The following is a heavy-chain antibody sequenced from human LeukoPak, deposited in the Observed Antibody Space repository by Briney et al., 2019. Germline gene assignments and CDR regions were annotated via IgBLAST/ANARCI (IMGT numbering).Heavy chain of an antibody. D-gene: IGHD6-19*01. CDR3: ADPGPFSSGWLDAFDV. CDR2: LYSGGTT. J-gene: IGHJ3*01. V-gene: IGHV3-66*01. CDR1: GFTFSDYY. Sequence: PPGGSLRLSCAASGFTFSDYYMSWIRQAPRMGLEWVSILYSGGTTYYADSVKGRFTISRDKSQNTVYLQMNSLRVEDTAVYFCADPGPFSSGWLDAFDVWGQGTMVTVSS.